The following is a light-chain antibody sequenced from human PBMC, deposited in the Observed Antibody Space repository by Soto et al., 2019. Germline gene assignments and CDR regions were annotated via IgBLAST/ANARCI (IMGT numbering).Light chain of an antibody. CDR1: YNVNSN. J-gene: IGKJ5*01. CDR2: RAS. V-gene: IGKV3-15*01. CDR3: QQYDSCPMT. Sequence: VIMTHSPVTLSVSSGEVATLSCWASYNVNSNLAWYQQKPGQAPRLLISRASTRATGIAARFSGSGSGTEFTLTIASLQSEDSAVYYCQQYDSCPMTFGQGTRLEIK.